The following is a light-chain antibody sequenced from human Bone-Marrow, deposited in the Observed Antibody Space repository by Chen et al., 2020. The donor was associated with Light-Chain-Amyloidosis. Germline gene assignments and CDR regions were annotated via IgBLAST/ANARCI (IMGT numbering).Light chain of an antibody. Sequence: SYELTQPPSVSVSPGQTARITCSGDDLPTKYAYWYQQKPGQDPVLVIHRDTERPSGISERFSGSSSGTTATLTISGFQAEDEADYHCQSADSSGTYEVIFGGGTKLTVL. V-gene: IGLV3-25*03. CDR1: DLPTKY. CDR3: QSADSSGTYEVI. CDR2: RDT. J-gene: IGLJ2*01.